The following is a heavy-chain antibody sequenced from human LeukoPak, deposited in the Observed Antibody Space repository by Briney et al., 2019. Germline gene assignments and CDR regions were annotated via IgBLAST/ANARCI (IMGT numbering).Heavy chain of an antibody. J-gene: IGHJ4*02. CDR1: GFTFSSYG. D-gene: IGHD3-3*01. CDR2: IRYDGSNK. Sequence: GGSLRLSCAASGFTFSSYGMHWVRQAPGKGLEWVAFIRYDGSNKYYADSVKGRFTISRDNSKNTLYLQMNSLRAEDTAVYYCAKYQGITIFGVVIDYFDYWGQGTLVTVSS. V-gene: IGHV3-30*02. CDR3: AKYQGITIFGVVIDYFDY.